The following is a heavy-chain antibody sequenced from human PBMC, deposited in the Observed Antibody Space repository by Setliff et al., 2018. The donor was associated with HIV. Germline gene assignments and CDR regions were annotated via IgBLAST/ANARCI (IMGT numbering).Heavy chain of an antibody. CDR2: FMYTDIHYVNYLN. Sequence: SETLSLTCAVSGASFVGDNHWSWIRQTPERGLEWIAYFMYTDIHYVNYLNYRNPSLASRLSISVDKSKNQFSLTLSSVTAADTAVYYYARARSDWYNVRPYYFDLWGQGTQVTVSS. CDR3: ARARSDWYNVRPYYFDL. J-gene: IGHJ4*02. D-gene: IGHD6-19*01. V-gene: IGHV4-30-4*01. CDR1: GASFVGDNH.